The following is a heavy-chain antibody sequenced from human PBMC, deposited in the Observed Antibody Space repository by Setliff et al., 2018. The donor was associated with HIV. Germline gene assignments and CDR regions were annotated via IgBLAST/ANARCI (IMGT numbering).Heavy chain of an antibody. D-gene: IGHD3-16*01. CDR1: GVSINTYY. CDR3: ARKNYGGAFDI. Sequence: PSETLSLTCTISGVSINTYYWNWVRQSGTGLEWIGYFHYTGGTSYNPSLTRRVTISADTSKNQFSLNLTSVTAADTAVYYCARKNYGGAFDIWGLGTMVTVSS. J-gene: IGHJ3*02. CDR2: FHYTGGT. V-gene: IGHV4-59*01.